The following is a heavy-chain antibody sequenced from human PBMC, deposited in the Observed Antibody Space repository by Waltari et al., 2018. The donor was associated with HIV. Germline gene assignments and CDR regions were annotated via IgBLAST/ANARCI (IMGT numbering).Heavy chain of an antibody. CDR3: ARDSAPGLAVDDDDGEFFYYGLDV. CDR1: GGSFSGYY. V-gene: IGHV4-34*01. CDR2: VNHVGRT. Sequence: QVHLEQWGTGLLRPSETLSLTCAVYGGSFSGYYWSWIPQSPGRGLEWIGEVNHVGRTNYSPSLKGRVTVSVDTSKNQFSLTMRSVTAADTAVYYCARDSAPGLAVDDDDGEFFYYGLDVWGQGTTVTVSS. D-gene: IGHD6-19*01. J-gene: IGHJ6*01.